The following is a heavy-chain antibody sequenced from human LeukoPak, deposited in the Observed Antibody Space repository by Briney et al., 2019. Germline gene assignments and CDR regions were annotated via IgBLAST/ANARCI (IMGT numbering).Heavy chain of an antibody. D-gene: IGHD6-6*01. CDR3: ARDGPLAARDAFDI. V-gene: IGHV3-30*03. Sequence: PGRSLRLSCAASGFTFSSYGMHWVRQAPGKGLEWVAVISYDGSNKYYADSVKGRFTISRDNSKNTLYLQMNSLRAEDTAVYYCARDGPLAARDAFDIWGQGTMVTVSS. CDR2: ISYDGSNK. J-gene: IGHJ3*02. CDR1: GFTFSSYG.